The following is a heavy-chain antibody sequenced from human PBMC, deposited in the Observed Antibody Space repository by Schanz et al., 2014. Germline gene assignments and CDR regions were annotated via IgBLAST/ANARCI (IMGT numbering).Heavy chain of an antibody. J-gene: IGHJ4*02. CDR1: GFTFITYT. V-gene: IGHV3-21*02. CDR2: ISGRSSHI. D-gene: IGHD3-3*01. Sequence: EVLLVESGGGLVKPGGSLRLSCEASGFTFITYTMNWVRQAPGKGLEWVSSISGRSSHIYYADSVKGRFSISRDNAKNSLYLQLNSLRAEDPAVYYCARGIDVSDWWSGSPPKGGANDYWGQGTLVTVSS. CDR3: ARGIDVSDWWSGSPPKGGANDY.